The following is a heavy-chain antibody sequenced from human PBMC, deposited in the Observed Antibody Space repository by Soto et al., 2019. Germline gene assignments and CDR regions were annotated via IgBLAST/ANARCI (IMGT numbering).Heavy chain of an antibody. J-gene: IGHJ4*02. CDR1: GFTFSSYG. CDR3: ARDVYCTGTTCSPLGY. Sequence: QVQLVESGGGVVQPGRSLRLSCAASGFTFSSYGMHWVRQAPGKGLEWVAVIWYDGSQTYYADSVKGRFTISRDNSKNTLYLQMNSLRAEDTAVYYCARDVYCTGTTCSPLGYWGQGTLVTVSS. V-gene: IGHV3-33*01. CDR2: IWYDGSQT. D-gene: IGHD2-2*01.